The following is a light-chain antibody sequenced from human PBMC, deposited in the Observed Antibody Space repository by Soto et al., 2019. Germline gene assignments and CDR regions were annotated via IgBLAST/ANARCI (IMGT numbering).Light chain of an antibody. Sequence: QSALTQPPSASGSPGQSVTISCTGTSGDVGGYNFVSWYQHHPGKAPKLMIFAVSQRPSGVPDRFSGSKSGNTASLTVSGLQAEDEADYYCSSYAGXNXVIFGGGT. CDR3: SSYAGXNXVI. J-gene: IGLJ2*01. V-gene: IGLV2-8*01. CDR1: SGDVGGYNF. CDR2: AVS.